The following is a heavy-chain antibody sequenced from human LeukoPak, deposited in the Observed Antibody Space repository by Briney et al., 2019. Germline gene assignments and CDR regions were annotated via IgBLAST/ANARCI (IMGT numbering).Heavy chain of an antibody. CDR3: ARGTGYYDYVWGSYPRPIDY. CDR1: GYTFTSYD. D-gene: IGHD3-16*02. CDR2: MNPNSGNT. V-gene: IGHV1-8*01. Sequence: ASVKVSCKASGYTFTSYDINWVRQATGQGLEWMGWMNPNSGNTGYAQKFQGRVTMTRNTSISTAYMELSSLRSEDTAVYYCARGTGYYDYVWGSYPRPIDYWGQGTLVIVSS. J-gene: IGHJ4*02.